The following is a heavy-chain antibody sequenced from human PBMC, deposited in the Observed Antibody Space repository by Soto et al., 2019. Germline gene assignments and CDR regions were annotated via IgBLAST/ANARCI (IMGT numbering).Heavy chain of an antibody. J-gene: IGHJ4*02. Sequence: SETLSLTCTVSGYSITASYSNWAWIRQPPGKGLEWIGTFYYSGTTSQNPPLRSRIKIYGDTSRNQFSLNLRSVTAADSGVYYRAKLVPDAVRRSELDHWRQRTRVTVCS. CDR1: GYSITASYSN. D-gene: IGHD3-10*02. V-gene: IGHV4-39*01. CDR3: AKLVPDAVRRSELDH. CDR2: FYYSGTT.